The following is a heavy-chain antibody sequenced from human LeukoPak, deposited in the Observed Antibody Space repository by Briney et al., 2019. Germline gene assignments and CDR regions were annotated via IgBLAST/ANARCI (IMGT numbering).Heavy chain of an antibody. CDR1: GGSFSGYY. V-gene: IGHV4-34*01. CDR3: ARLGSSGWYHFEDY. J-gene: IGHJ4*02. Sequence: PSETLSLTCAVYGGSFSGYYWSWIRQPPGKGLEWIGEINHSGSTNYNPSLKSRVTISVDTSKNQFSLKLSSVTAADTAVYYCARLGSSGWYHFEDYWGQGTLVTVSS. CDR2: INHSGST. D-gene: IGHD6-19*01.